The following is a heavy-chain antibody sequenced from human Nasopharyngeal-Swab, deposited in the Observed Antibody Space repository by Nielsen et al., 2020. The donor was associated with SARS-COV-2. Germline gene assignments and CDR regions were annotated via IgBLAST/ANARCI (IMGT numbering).Heavy chain of an antibody. J-gene: IGHJ1*01. D-gene: IGHD3-22*01. Sequence: GESLKTSCAASGFTFSSYAMNWVRQSPGKGLERVSNIGGSGTSTYYADSVKGRFTISRDNSKNALFLQMNSLRADDTAVYYCAKDGLYYYDSSAHPAEYFQNWGQGTLVTVSS. V-gene: IGHV3-23*01. CDR1: GFTFSSYA. CDR2: IGGSGTST. CDR3: AKDGLYYYDSSAHPAEYFQN.